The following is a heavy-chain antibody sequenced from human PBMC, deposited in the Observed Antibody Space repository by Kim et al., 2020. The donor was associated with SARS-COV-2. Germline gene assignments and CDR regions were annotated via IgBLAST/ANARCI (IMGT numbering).Heavy chain of an antibody. J-gene: IGHJ4*02. Sequence: GGSLRLSCAASGFTFSSYAMSWVRQAPGKGLEWVSAISGSGGSTYYADSVKGRFTISRDNSKNTLYLQMNSLRAEDTAVYYCAKYVYYDSSGRIDYWGQGTLVTVSS. CDR2: ISGSGGST. CDR1: GFTFSSYA. CDR3: AKYVYYDSSGRIDY. D-gene: IGHD3-22*01. V-gene: IGHV3-23*01.